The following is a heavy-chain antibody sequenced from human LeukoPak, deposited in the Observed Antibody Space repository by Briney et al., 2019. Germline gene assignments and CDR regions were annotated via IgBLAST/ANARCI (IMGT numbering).Heavy chain of an antibody. J-gene: IGHJ4*02. CDR2: ISSSSSTI. Sequence: GGSLRLSCAASGFTFSSYSMNWVRQAPGKGLEWVSYISSSSSTIYYADSVKGRFTISRDNAKNSLYLQMNSLRAEDTAVYYCAKVRSRYCSGGSCYTIDYWGQGTLVTVSS. D-gene: IGHD2-15*01. V-gene: IGHV3-48*04. CDR3: AKVRSRYCSGGSCYTIDY. CDR1: GFTFSSYS.